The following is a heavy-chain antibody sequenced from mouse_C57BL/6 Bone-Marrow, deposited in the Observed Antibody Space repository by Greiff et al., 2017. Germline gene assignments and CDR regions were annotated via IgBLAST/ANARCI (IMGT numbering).Heavy chain of an antibody. CDR2: ISYDGSN. D-gene: IGHD2-4*01. CDR3: ARDVGDYDVFAY. CDR1: GYSITSGYY. J-gene: IGHJ3*01. Sequence: ESGPGLVKPSQSLSLTCSVTGYSITSGYYWNWIRQFPGNKLEWMGYISYDGSNNYNPSLKNRISITRDTSKNQFFLKLNSVTTEGTATYYCARDVGDYDVFAYWGQGTLVTVSA. V-gene: IGHV3-6*01.